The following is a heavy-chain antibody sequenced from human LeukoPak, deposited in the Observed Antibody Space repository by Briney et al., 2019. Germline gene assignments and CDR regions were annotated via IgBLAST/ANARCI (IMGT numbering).Heavy chain of an antibody. J-gene: IGHJ4*02. Sequence: ASVKVSCKASGYAFSGYYMQWVRQAPGQGLEWMGWINPNSGGTKYAQKFQGRVTMTRDTSISAAYMELSRLRSDDTAVYYCARDLVCSTSGYFQAPFDYWGQGTLVTVSS. V-gene: IGHV1-2*02. CDR3: ARDLVCSTSGYFQAPFDY. CDR1: GYAFSGYY. CDR2: INPNSGGT. D-gene: IGHD2-2*01.